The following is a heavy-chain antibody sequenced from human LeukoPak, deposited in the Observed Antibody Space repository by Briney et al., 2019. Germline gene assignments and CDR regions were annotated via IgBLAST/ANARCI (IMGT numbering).Heavy chain of an antibody. CDR3: AKGQGSYYDSSGYYLFDY. CDR2: ISYDGSNK. Sequence: GGSLRLSCAASGFTFSSYSMNWVRQAPGKGLEWVAVISYDGSNKYYADSVKGRFTISRDNSKNTLYLQMNSLRAEDTAVYYCAKGQGSYYDSSGYYLFDYWCQGTLVTVSS. D-gene: IGHD3-22*01. V-gene: IGHV3-30*18. J-gene: IGHJ4*02. CDR1: GFTFSSYS.